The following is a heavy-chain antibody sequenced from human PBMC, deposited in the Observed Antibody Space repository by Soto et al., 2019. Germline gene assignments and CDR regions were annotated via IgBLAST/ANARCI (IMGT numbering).Heavy chain of an antibody. J-gene: IGHJ3*02. CDR2: ISSSGSTI. D-gene: IGHD3-22*01. Sequence: GGSVRLSCAASGFTFSSYEMNWVRQAPGKGLEWVSYISSSGSTIYYADSVKGRFTISRDNAKNSLYLQMNSLRAEDTAVYYCARAYYYDSSGYYPPVDAFDIWGQGTMVTVSS. CDR3: ARAYYYDSSGYYPPVDAFDI. CDR1: GFTFSSYE. V-gene: IGHV3-48*03.